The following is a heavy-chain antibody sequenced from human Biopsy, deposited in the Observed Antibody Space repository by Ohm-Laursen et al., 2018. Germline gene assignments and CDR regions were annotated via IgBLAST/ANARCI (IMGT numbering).Heavy chain of an antibody. CDR1: GDSISSSY. V-gene: IGHV4-59*01. CDR3: ARDRGYYSDRTVPGYFDL. J-gene: IGHJ2*01. CDR2: VYYTGST. D-gene: IGHD3-22*01. Sequence: TLSLTCTVSGDSISSSYWSWIRQPPGKGLQWIGYVYYTGSTDYNPSLQSRVTISVDTSKNHFSLRLRSVTPADTAIYYCARDRGYYSDRTVPGYFDLWGRGTLVTVSS.